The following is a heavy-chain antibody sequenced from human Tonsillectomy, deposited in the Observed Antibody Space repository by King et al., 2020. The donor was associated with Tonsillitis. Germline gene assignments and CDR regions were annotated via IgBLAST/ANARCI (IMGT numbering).Heavy chain of an antibody. CDR3: AKARQWLVHFDY. J-gene: IGHJ4*02. CDR1: GFTFSSYG. V-gene: IGHV3-30*18. D-gene: IGHD6-19*01. Sequence: VQLVESGGGVVQPGRSLRLSCAASGFTFSSYGIHWVRQAPGKGLDGVAVISSDGSKKYYADSVRGRFTISRDNSMNTLYLQMNSLRADDTAVYYCAKARQWLVHFDYWGQGTLVTVSS. CDR2: ISSDGSKK.